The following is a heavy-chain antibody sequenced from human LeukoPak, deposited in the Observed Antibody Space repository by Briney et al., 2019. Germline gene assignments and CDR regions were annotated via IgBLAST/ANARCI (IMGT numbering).Heavy chain of an antibody. CDR3: AKNPYEYYFDY. V-gene: IGHV1-2*02. Sequence: ASVKVSCKASGYTFTGYYMHWLRQAPGQGLEWMGWINPNSGDTNYAQKFQGRVTMTRDTSINTAYMELSRLRADDTAMYYCAKNPYEYYFDYWGQGTLVTVSS. CDR1: GYTFTGYY. CDR2: INPNSGDT. J-gene: IGHJ4*02. D-gene: IGHD5-12*01.